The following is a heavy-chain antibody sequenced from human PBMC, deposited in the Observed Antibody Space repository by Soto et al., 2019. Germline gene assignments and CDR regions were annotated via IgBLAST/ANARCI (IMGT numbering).Heavy chain of an antibody. V-gene: IGHV1-18*01. D-gene: IGHD5-18*01. Sequence: QVQLVQSGAEVKKPGASVKVSCKASGYTFTSYGISWVRQAPGQGLEWMGWISAYNGNTNYAQKLQGRVTMTTDTSXXTAYMELRSLRSDDTAVYYCARDVGFWIQLWYFDYWGQGTLVTVSS. CDR2: ISAYNGNT. CDR1: GYTFTSYG. CDR3: ARDVGFWIQLWYFDY. J-gene: IGHJ4*02.